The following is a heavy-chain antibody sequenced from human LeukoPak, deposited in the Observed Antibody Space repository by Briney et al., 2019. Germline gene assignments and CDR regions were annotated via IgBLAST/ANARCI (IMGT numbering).Heavy chain of an antibody. CDR2: ISSSSSYI. CDR1: GFTFSSYS. D-gene: IGHD3-10*01. J-gene: IGHJ4*02. CDR3: AGGELLWFGEFTSSFDY. Sequence: PGGSLRLSCAASGFTFSSYSMNWVRQAPGEGLEWVSSISSSSSYIYYADSVKGPLTISRDNAKNSLYLQMNSLRAEGTAVYYCAGGELLWFGEFTSSFDYWGQGTLVTVSS. V-gene: IGHV3-21*01.